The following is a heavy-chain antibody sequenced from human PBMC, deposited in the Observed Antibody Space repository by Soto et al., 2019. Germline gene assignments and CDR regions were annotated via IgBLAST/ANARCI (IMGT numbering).Heavy chain of an antibody. D-gene: IGHD2-8*01. CDR2: FDPEEGET. CDR3: ATCMLRADGFRPFAI. V-gene: IGHV1-24*01. CDR1: GYTLTELS. Sequence: QVQLVQSGAEVKKPGASVQVSCKVSGYTLTELSMHWVRQAPGKGIEWMGGFDPEEGETIYAQKFKGRVTMTEDKSTDTAYMELSSLSAADTAVYCCATCMLRADGFRPFAIWGQGTMVTASS. J-gene: IGHJ3*02.